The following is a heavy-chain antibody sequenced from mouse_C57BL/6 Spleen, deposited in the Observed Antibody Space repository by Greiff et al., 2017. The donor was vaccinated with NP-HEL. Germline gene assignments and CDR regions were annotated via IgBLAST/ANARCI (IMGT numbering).Heavy chain of an antibody. CDR3: ARERDYYGSSVGYWYFDV. D-gene: IGHD1-1*01. CDR2: INPNYGTT. CDR1: GYSFTDYN. J-gene: IGHJ1*03. V-gene: IGHV1-39*01. Sequence: VQLQQSGPELVKPGASVKISCKASGYSFTDYNMNWVKQSTGKSLEWIGVINPNYGTTSYNQKFKGKATLTVDQSSSTAYMQLNSLTSEDSAVYYCARERDYYGSSVGYWYFDVWGTGTTVTVSS.